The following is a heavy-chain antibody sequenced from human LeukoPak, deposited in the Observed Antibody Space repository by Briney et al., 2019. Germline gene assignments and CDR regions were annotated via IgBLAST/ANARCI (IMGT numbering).Heavy chain of an antibody. V-gene: IGHV3-21*01. Sequence: SGGSLRLSCAASGFTFSSYSMNWVRQAPGKGLEWVSSISSSSSYIYYADSVKGRFTISRDNAKNSLYLQMNSLRAEDTAVYYCARDPGLIADEEFYWYFDLWGRGTLVTVSS. D-gene: IGHD6-13*01. J-gene: IGHJ2*01. CDR3: ARDPGLIADEEFYWYFDL. CDR2: ISSSSSYI. CDR1: GFTFSSYS.